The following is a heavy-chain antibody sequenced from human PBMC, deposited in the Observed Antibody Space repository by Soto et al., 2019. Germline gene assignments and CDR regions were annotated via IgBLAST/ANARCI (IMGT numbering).Heavy chain of an antibody. CDR3: ARATTSIVGATLFDY. CDR1: GFTFSSYE. V-gene: IGHV3-48*03. CDR2: ISSSGSTI. J-gene: IGHJ4*02. D-gene: IGHD1-26*01. Sequence: GGSLRLSCAASGFTFSSYEMNWVRQAPGKGLEWVSYISSSGSTIYYADSVKGRFTISRDNAKNSLYLQMNSLRAEDTAVYYCARATTSIVGATLFDYWGKGTLVTVSS.